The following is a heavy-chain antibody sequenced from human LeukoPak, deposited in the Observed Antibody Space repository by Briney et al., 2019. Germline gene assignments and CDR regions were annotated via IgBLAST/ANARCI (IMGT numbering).Heavy chain of an antibody. CDR1: GASISSHY. CDR3: AKIEVGRFDP. CDR2: IYDRGST. D-gene: IGHD1-26*01. J-gene: IGHJ5*02. V-gene: IGHV4-59*11. Sequence: SETLSLTCTVTGASISSHYWCWIRQTPETGPEWIGDIYDRGSTTYNPSLKSRVSISVDTSRNQFSLNLRSVTAADTAVYYCAKIEVGRFDPWGQGTLVTVSS.